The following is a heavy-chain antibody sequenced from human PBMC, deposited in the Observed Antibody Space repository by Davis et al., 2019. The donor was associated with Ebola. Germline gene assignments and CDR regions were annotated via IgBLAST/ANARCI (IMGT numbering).Heavy chain of an antibody. CDR1: GFTFSSYS. CDR3: ARDSTTVVSQKQFDY. CDR2: ISSSSSTI. V-gene: IGHV3-48*02. J-gene: IGHJ4*02. D-gene: IGHD4-23*01. Sequence: GESLKISCAASGFTFSSYSMNWVRQAPGKGLEWVSYISSSSSTIYYADSVKGRFTISRDNAKNSLYLQMNSLGDEDTAVYYCARDSTTVVSQKQFDYWGQGTLVTVSS.